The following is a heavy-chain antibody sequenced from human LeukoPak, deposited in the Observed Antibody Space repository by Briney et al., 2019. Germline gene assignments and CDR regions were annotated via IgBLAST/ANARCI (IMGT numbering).Heavy chain of an antibody. Sequence: GRSLRLSCAASGFIFSSYAMRWVRQAPGKGLEWVSAISGSGGSTYYADSVKGRFTISRDNSKNTLYLQMNSLRAEDTGVYYCAKDIAYCGGDCYWVSAFDIWGQGTMVTVSS. V-gene: IGHV3-23*01. D-gene: IGHD2-21*02. CDR2: ISGSGGST. CDR3: AKDIAYCGGDCYWVSAFDI. J-gene: IGHJ3*02. CDR1: GFIFSSYA.